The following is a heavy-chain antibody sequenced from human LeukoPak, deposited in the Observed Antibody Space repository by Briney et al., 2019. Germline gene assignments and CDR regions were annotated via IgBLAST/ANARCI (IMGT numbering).Heavy chain of an antibody. D-gene: IGHD6-19*01. CDR3: VRSVAGTALDV. J-gene: IGHJ6*02. CDR2: INPNSGGT. Sequence: ASVKVSCKASGYTFTGYYMHWVRQAPGQGLEWMGWINPNSGGTNYAQKFQGRVTMTRDASISAAYMELSRLRSDDTAVYYCVRSVAGTALDVWGQGTTVTVSS. CDR1: GYTFTGYY. V-gene: IGHV1-2*02.